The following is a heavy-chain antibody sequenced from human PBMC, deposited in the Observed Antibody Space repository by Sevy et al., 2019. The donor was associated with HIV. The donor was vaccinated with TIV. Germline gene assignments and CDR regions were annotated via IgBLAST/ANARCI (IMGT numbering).Heavy chain of an antibody. V-gene: IGHV1-69*13. CDR3: AGGGRIAVAGKGGFDY. J-gene: IGHJ4*02. D-gene: IGHD6-19*01. CDR2: IIPIFGTA. CDR1: GGTFSSYA. Sequence: ASVKVSCKASGGTFSSYAISWVRQAPGQGLEWMGGIIPIFGTANYAQKFQGRVTITADESTSTAYMELSSLRSEDTAVYYGAGGGRIAVAGKGGFDYWGQGTLVTVSS.